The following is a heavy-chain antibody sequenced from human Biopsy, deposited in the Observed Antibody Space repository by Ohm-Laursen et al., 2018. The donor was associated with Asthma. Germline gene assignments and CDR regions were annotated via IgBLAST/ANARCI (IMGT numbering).Heavy chain of an antibody. D-gene: IGHD6-13*01. CDR3: VKDIRLQLWGFDS. CDR1: GLTFSSYA. CDR2: ISYDGSNK. V-gene: IGHV3-30-3*01. Sequence: SLRLSCAASGLTFSSYAMHWVRQAPGKGLEWVAVISYDGSNKYYADSVKGRFTISRDNAKNSLYLQMNSLRGADTALYYCVKDIRLQLWGFDSWGQGTLVTVSS. J-gene: IGHJ4*02.